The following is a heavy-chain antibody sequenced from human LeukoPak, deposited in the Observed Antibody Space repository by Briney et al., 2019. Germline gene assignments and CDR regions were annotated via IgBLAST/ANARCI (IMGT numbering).Heavy chain of an antibody. D-gene: IGHD6-19*01. V-gene: IGHV3-30*18. CDR2: ISYDGSNK. Sequence: TGGSLRLSCAASGFTFSSYGMHWVRQAPGKGLEWVAVISYDGSNKYYADSVKGRFTISRDNSKNTLYLQMNSLRAEDAAVYYCAKGPYSSGWYWGVSWDYYYYMDVWGKGTTVTVSS. CDR3: AKGPYSSGWYWGVSWDYYYYMDV. J-gene: IGHJ6*03. CDR1: GFTFSSYG.